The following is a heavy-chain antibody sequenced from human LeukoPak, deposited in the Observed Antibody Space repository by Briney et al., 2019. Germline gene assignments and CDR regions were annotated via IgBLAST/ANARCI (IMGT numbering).Heavy chain of an antibody. CDR1: GFTFSSYA. V-gene: IGHV3-30-3*01. J-gene: IGHJ4*02. Sequence: GGSLRLSCAASGFTFSSYAMHWVRQAPVKGLEWVAVISYDGSNKYYADSVKGRFTISRDNSKNTLYLQMNGLRAEDTAVYYCAKEEFSSTWYPDYWGQGTLVTVSS. D-gene: IGHD6-13*01. CDR3: AKEEFSSTWYPDY. CDR2: ISYDGSNK.